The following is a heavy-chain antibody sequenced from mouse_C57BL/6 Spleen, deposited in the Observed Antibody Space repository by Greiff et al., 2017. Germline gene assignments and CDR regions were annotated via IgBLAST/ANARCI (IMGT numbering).Heavy chain of an antibody. CDR2: IYPGDGDT. D-gene: IGHD1-1*01. CDR3: ARDPGSSSAWFAY. J-gene: IGHJ3*01. CDR1: GYAFSSYW. V-gene: IGHV1-80*01. Sequence: QVQLQQSGAELVKPGASVKISCKASGYAFSSYWMNWVQQRPGKGLEWIGQIYPGDGDTNYNGKFKGKATLTADKSSSTAYMQLSSLTSEDSAVYFCARDPGSSSAWFAYWGQGTLVTVSA.